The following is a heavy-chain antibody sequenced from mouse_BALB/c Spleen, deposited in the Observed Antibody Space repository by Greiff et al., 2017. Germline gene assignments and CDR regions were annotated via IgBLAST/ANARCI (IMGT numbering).Heavy chain of an antibody. CDR3: ALGSSYDYFDY. CDR1: GFNIKDTY. V-gene: IGHV14-3*02. Sequence: EVMLVESGAELVKPGASVKLSCTASGFNIKDTYMHWVKQRPEQGLEWIGRIDPANGNTKYDPKFQGKATITADTSSNTAYLQLSSLTSEDTAVYYCALGSSYDYFDYWGQGTTLTVSS. J-gene: IGHJ2*01. D-gene: IGHD1-1*01. CDR2: IDPANGNT.